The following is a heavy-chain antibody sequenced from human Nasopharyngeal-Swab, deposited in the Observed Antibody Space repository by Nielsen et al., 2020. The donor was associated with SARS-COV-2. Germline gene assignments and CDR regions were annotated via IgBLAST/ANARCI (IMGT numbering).Heavy chain of an antibody. CDR3: ARESGGDSGWFDP. CDR1: GGSISSYY. V-gene: IGHV4-59*01. Sequence: GSLRPSCTVSGGSISSYYWSWIRQPPGKGLEWIGYIYYSGSTNYNPSLKSRVTISVDTSKNQFSLKLSSVTAADTAVYYCARESGGDSGWFDPWGQGTLVTVSS. CDR2: IYYSGST. D-gene: IGHD5-12*01. J-gene: IGHJ5*02.